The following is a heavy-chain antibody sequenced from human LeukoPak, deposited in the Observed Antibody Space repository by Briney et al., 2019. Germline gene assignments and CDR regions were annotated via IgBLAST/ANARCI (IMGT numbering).Heavy chain of an antibody. CDR2: ITGSGGDT. V-gene: IGHV3-23*01. J-gene: IGHJ6*03. D-gene: IGHD6-6*01. Sequence: GGSLRLSCAASGFAFSAYAMSWVRQAPGKGLEWVSAITGSGGDTYYTDSVKGRFSISRDNSKKTVYLQMNSLRAEDTAVYYCAKDRNSSPFYYYFYMDVWGKGTTVTVSS. CDR3: AKDRNSSPFYYYFYMDV. CDR1: GFAFSAYA.